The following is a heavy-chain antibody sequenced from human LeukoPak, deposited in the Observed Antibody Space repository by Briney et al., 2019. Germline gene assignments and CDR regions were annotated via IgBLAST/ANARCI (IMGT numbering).Heavy chain of an antibody. J-gene: IGHJ4*02. D-gene: IGHD1-26*01. CDR2: INPNSGGT. CDR1: GYTFTRHY. V-gene: IGHV1-2*02. CDR3: ARVEGGSYPIDY. Sequence: ASVKVSCKASGYTFTRHYMHWVRQAPGQGLEWMGWINPNSGGTNYAQKFQGRVTMTRDTSISTAYMELSRLRSDDTAVYYCARVEGGSYPIDYWGQGTLVTVS.